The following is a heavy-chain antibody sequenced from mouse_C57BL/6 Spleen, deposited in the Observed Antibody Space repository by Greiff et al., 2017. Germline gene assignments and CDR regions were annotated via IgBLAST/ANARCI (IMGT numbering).Heavy chain of an antibody. V-gene: IGHV1-76*01. CDR3: ARRAAQARGYYFDY. CDR1: GYTFTDYY. J-gene: IGHJ2*01. Sequence: VQRVESGAELVRPGASVKLSCKASGYTFTDYYINWVKQRPGQGLEWIARIYPGSGNTYYNEKFKGKATLTAEKSSSTAYMQLSSLTSEDSAVYFCARRAAQARGYYFDYWGQGTTLTVSS. CDR2: IYPGSGNT. D-gene: IGHD3-2*02.